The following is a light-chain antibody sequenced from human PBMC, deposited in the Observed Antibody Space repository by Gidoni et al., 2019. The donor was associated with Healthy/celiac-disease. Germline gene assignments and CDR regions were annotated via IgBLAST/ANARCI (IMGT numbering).Light chain of an antibody. V-gene: IGKV3-20*01. J-gene: IGKJ3*01. CDR3: QQYGSSPFT. CDR2: GAS. CDR1: QSVSSSY. Sequence: ETVLTQSPGTLSLSPGEISNLACRASQSVSSSYLAWYQQKPGQAPRRLIYGASSRATGIPDRCSGSGSGTDFTLTISRLEPEDFAVYYCQQYGSSPFTFGPGTKVDIK.